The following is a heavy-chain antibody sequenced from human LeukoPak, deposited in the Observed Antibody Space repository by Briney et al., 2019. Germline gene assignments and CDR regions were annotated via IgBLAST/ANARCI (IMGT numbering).Heavy chain of an antibody. CDR1: GFTFSSYS. CDR3: TGHHQAYSRTY. Sequence: PGGSLRLSCAASGFTFSSYSMNWVRQAPGKGLEWVSSISSSSSYIYYAHSVKGRFTISRDNAKNSLYLQMNSLRAEDTAVYYCTGHHQAYSRTYWGQGTLVTVSS. V-gene: IGHV3-21*01. D-gene: IGHD4-11*01. CDR2: ISSSSSYI. J-gene: IGHJ4*02.